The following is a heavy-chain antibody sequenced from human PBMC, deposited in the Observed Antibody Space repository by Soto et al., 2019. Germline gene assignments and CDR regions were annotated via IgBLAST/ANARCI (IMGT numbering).Heavy chain of an antibody. CDR3: ARDHGGSGSYRADY. D-gene: IGHD3-10*01. CDR1: ERTFSSYA. J-gene: IGHJ4*02. CDR2: IIPIFGTA. V-gene: IGHV1-69*06. Sequence: QVQLVQSGAEVKKPGSSVKVSCKASERTFSSYAISWVRQAPGQGLEWMGGIIPIFGTANYAQKFQGRVTITADNSTSTAYMELSSLRSEDTAVYYCARDHGGSGSYRADYWGQGTLVTVSS.